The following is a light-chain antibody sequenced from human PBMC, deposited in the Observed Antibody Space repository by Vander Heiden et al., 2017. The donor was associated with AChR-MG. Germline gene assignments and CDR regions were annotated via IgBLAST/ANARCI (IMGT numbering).Light chain of an antibody. V-gene: IGLV3-21*02. CDR1: NIGSKR. J-gene: IGLJ2*01. CDR3: QVWDTSSDLVV. Sequence: SYVLTQPPSVSVAPGQTARLTGGGNNIGSKRVHWHQQKSGQAPVLVVYDDTDRPSGIPERFSGSNSGNTATLTISRVEAGDEADYYCQVWDTSSDLVVFGGGTKLTVL. CDR2: DDT.